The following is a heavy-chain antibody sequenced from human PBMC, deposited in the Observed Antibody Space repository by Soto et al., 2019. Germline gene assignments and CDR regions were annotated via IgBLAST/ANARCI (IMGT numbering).Heavy chain of an antibody. CDR2: IYYSGST. CDR1: GGSISSYY. CDR3: ARVPYCSGGSCWAFDI. V-gene: IGHV4-59*01. D-gene: IGHD2-15*01. Sequence: LSLTCTVSGGSISSYYWSWIRQPPGKGLEWIGYIYYSGSTNYNPSLKSRVTISVDTSKNQFSLKLSSVTAADTALYYCARVPYCSGGSCWAFDICGQGTMVTVS. J-gene: IGHJ3*02.